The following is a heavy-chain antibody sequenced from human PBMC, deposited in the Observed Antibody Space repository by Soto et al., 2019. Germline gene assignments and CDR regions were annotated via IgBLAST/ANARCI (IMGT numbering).Heavy chain of an antibody. J-gene: IGHJ4*02. CDR2: IYYSGST. CDR1: GVSVSSGSYY. D-gene: IGHD3-22*01. Sequence: SETLSLTCTVSGVSVSSGSYYWSWIRQPPGKGLEWIGYIYYSGSTNYNPSVKSRVTISVDMSKNQFSLKLSSVTAADTAVYYCARVGDSSAYYYARGLDYWGQGTLVTASS. CDR3: ARVGDSSAYYYARGLDY. V-gene: IGHV4-61*01.